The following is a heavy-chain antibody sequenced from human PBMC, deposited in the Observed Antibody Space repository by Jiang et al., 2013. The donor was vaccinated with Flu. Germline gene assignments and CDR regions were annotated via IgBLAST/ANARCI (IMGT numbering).Heavy chain of an antibody. CDR3: ARDYFGAFDI. Sequence: QLLESGGGVVQPGRSLRLSCAASGFTFSSYAMHWVRQAPGKGLEWVAVISYDGSNKYYADSVKGRFTISRDNSKNTLYLQMNSLRAEDTAVYYCARDYFGAFDIWGQGTMVTVSS. V-gene: IGHV3-30-3*01. CDR2: ISYDGSNK. J-gene: IGHJ3*02. D-gene: IGHD3-10*01. CDR1: GFTFSSYA.